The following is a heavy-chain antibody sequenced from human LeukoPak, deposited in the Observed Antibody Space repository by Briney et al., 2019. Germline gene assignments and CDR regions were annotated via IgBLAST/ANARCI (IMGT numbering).Heavy chain of an antibody. D-gene: IGHD3-9*01. V-gene: IGHV4-34*01. J-gene: IGHJ4*02. CDR2: INHSGST. CDR3: ARGLGYDILTGYYSRTPLFDY. CDR1: GGSFSGYY. Sequence: SETLSLTCAVYGGSFSGYYWSWIRQPPGKGLEWIGEINHSGSTNYNPSLKSRVTISVDTSKNQFSLKLSSVTAADTAVYYCARGLGYDILTGYYSRTPLFDYWGQGTLVTVSS.